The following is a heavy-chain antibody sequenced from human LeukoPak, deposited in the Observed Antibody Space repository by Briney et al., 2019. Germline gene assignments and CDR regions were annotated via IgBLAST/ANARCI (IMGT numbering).Heavy chain of an antibody. J-gene: IGHJ6*04. Sequence: SETLSLTCAAYGGSFSGYYWSWIRQPPGKGLEWIGEINHSGSTNYNPSLKSRVTISVDTSKNQFSLKLSSVTAADTAVYYCARMPPGLVVPAAIYYGMDVWGKGTTVTVSS. CDR3: ARMPPGLVVPAAIYYGMDV. CDR1: GGSFSGYY. D-gene: IGHD2-2*01. CDR2: INHSGST. V-gene: IGHV4-34*01.